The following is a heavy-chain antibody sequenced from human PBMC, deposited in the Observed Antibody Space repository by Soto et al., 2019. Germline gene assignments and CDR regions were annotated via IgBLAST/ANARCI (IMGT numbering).Heavy chain of an antibody. V-gene: IGHV4-30-4*01. CDR2: IYYSGST. CDR1: GGSMSSGDYY. CDR3: ARERNYYGSGSYPAGYFDY. D-gene: IGHD3-10*01. J-gene: IGHJ4*02. Sequence: PSETLSLTSAVSGGSMSSGDYYWSWIRQPPGKGLEWIGYIYYSGSTYYNPSLKSRVTISVDTSKNQFSLKLSSVTAADTAVYYCARERNYYGSGSYPAGYFDYWGQGTLVTVSS.